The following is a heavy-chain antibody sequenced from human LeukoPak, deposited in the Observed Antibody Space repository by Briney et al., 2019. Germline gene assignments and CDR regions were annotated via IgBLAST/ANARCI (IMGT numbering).Heavy chain of an antibody. Sequence: PSETLSLTCTVSGGSISSHYWTWVRQPPGKGLEWVGFIYYTGGTNYNPYPKSRVSILTNKTTNHFSLMLTYVTAADAAVFYCWRGWGGHNDGYFDYWGQETLVTVSS. CDR3: WRGWGGHNDGYFDY. CDR1: GGSISSHY. D-gene: IGHD7-27*01. V-gene: IGHV4-59*11. CDR2: IYYTGGT. J-gene: IGHJ4*02.